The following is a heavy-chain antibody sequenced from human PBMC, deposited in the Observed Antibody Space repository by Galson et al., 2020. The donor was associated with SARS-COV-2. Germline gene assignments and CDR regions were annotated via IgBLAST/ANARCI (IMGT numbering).Heavy chain of an antibody. D-gene: IGHD5-12*01. J-gene: IGHJ4*02. Sequence: SETLSLTCTVSGGSISRSTYYWGWIRQPPGKGLEWSGSIYYSGSTYYNPSLKSRVTVSVDTSKNQFSLKLSSVTAADTAVYFCARHSGFGYNLFFDYWGQGTLVTVSS. CDR3: ARHSGFGYNLFFDY. CDR1: GGSISRSTYY. V-gene: IGHV4-39*01. CDR2: IYYSGST.